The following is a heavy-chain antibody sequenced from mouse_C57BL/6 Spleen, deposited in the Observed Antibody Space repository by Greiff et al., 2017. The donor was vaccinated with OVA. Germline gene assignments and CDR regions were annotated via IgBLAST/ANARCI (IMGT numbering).Heavy chain of an antibody. Sequence: VQLQQSGAELAKPGASVKLSCKASGYTFTSYWMHWVKQRPGQGLEWIGHINPSSGYTKYNKKFKDKATLTADKSSSTAYMQLSSLTYADAAVYYCARYGSSYDWYFDVWGTGTTVTVSS. V-gene: IGHV1-7*01. CDR3: ARYGSSYDWYFDV. J-gene: IGHJ1*03. D-gene: IGHD1-1*01. CDR1: GYTFTSYW. CDR2: INPSSGYT.